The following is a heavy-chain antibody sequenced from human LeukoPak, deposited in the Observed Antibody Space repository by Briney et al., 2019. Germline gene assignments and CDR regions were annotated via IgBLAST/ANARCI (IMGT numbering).Heavy chain of an antibody. V-gene: IGHV4-34*01. CDR2: INDSGSP. J-gene: IGHJ6*03. CDR3: ARGATRQSFGEDYYYYMDV. Sequence: PSETLSLTCAVYGGSSRGYYWNWLWIRQSPGKGLEWIGEINDSGSPNYNPSLKSRVTISENKSLNQFSLRLSSVTAADTAVYFCARGATRQSFGEDYYYYMDVWGKGTMVTVSS. D-gene: IGHD3-10*01. CDR1: GGSSRGYY.